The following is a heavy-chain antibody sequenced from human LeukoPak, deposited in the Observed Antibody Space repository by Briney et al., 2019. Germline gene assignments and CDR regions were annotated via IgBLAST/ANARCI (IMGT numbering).Heavy chain of an antibody. D-gene: IGHD5-12*01. CDR2: MNPNSGNT. J-gene: IGHJ6*02. V-gene: IGHV1-8*01. CDR1: GYTFTSYD. CDR3: AREVATDYYYYYGMDV. Sequence: AASVKVSCKASGYTFTSYDNNWVRQATGQGLEWMGWMNPNSGNTGYAQKFQGRVTMTRNTSISTAYMELSSLRSEDTAVYYCAREVATDYYYYYGMDVWGQGTTVTVSS.